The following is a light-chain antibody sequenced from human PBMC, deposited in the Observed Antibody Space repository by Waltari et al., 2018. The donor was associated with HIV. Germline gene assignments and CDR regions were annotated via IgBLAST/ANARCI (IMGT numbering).Light chain of an antibody. CDR3: CSYAGSRGVV. J-gene: IGLJ2*01. CDR1: SSDVGSYNL. V-gene: IGLV2-23*02. Sequence: QSALTQPASASGSPGQSITISCTGTSSDVGSYNLVSWYQHHPHKAPQVVIYEVTKRPSGVPNRFSASKSGNTAYLTISGLQAEDESDYYCCSYAGSRGVVFGGGTKLTVL. CDR2: EVT.